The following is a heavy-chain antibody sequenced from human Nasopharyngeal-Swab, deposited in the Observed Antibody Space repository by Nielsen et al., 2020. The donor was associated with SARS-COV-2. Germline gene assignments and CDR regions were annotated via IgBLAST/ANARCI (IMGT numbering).Heavy chain of an antibody. V-gene: IGHV1-8*01. CDR1: GYTFTSYD. J-gene: IGHJ6*02. CDR2: MNPNSGNT. D-gene: IGHD2-15*01. CDR3: ARYCSGGSCYPYYYYGMDV. Sequence: ASVKVSCKASGYTFTSYDINWVRQATGQGLEWMGWMNPNSGNTGCAQKFQGRVTMTRNTSISTAYMELSSLRSEDTAVYYCARYCSGGSCYPYYYYGMDVWGQGTTVTVSS.